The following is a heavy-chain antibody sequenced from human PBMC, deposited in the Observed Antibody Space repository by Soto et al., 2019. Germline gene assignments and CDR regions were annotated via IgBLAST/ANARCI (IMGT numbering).Heavy chain of an antibody. V-gene: IGHV3-23*01. CDR1: GFTFSSYA. D-gene: IGHD3-10*01. J-gene: IGHJ6*02. Sequence: GGSLRLSCAASGFTFSSYAMSWVRQAPGKGLEWVSAISGSGGSTYYADSVKGRFTISRDNSKNTLYLQMNSLRAEDTAVYYCAKAPRFGEQYYYYGMDVWGQGTTVTVSS. CDR3: AKAPRFGEQYYYYGMDV. CDR2: ISGSGGST.